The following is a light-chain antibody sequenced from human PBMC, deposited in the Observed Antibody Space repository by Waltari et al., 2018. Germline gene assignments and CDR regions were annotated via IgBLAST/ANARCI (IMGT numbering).Light chain of an antibody. J-gene: IGKJ2*01. V-gene: IGKV1-39*01. Sequence: DIQMTQSPSSLSASGGERVTITCRASQSISSYLKWSQQKPGKAPELLIYDASSLQSGVPSRFSGNGSGTDFTLTISSLQPEDFATYYCQQSYSTPMYTFGQGTKLEIK. CDR1: QSISSY. CDR2: DAS. CDR3: QQSYSTPMYT.